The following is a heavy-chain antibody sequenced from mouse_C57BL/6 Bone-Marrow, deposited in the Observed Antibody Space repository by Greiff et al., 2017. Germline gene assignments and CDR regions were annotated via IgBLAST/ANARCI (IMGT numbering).Heavy chain of an antibody. CDR1: GFTFSDYY. CDR3: ARDGHYAMDD. CDR2: ISNGGGST. V-gene: IGHV5-12*01. Sequence: DVKLVESGGGLVQPGGSLKLSCAASGFTFSDYYMYWVRQTPEKRLEWVAYISNGGGSTYYPDTVKGRFTISRDNAKNTLYLQMSRLKSEDTAMYYCARDGHYAMDDWGQGTSVTVSS. D-gene: IGHD2-3*01. J-gene: IGHJ4*01.